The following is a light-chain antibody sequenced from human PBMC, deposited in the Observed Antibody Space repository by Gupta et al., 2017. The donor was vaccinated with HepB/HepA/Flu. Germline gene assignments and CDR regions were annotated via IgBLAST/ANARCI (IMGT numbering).Light chain of an antibody. J-gene: IGLJ1*01. CDR2: SNR. CDR3: QSYDTSLTSYV. CDR1: ISNIGAGYE. V-gene: IGLV1-40*01. Sequence: GTISCTGAISNIGAGYEVHWYQQLPGTAPKLLIYSNRKRPSGVPDRFSGSRSDTSGSLAIAGLQAEDEADYYCQSYDTSLTSYVFGTGTKVTVL.